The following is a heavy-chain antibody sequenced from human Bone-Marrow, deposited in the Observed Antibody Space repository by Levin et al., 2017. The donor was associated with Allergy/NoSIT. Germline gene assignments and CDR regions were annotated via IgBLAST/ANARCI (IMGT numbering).Heavy chain of an antibody. CDR3: ARDHEKALDF. CDR1: GFTFSRYG. CDR2: IWYDGINK. Sequence: GSLRLSCAASGFTFSRYGMHWVRQAPGKGLEWVAVIWYDGINKDYGDSVKGRFTISRDNSKKTLFLQLTSLRAEDTAVYYCARDHEKALDFWGQGTLVTVSS. V-gene: IGHV3-33*01. J-gene: IGHJ4*02.